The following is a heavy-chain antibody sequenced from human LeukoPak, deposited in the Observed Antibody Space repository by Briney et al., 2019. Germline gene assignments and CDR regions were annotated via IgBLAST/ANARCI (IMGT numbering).Heavy chain of an antibody. CDR1: GFTFSSYW. D-gene: IGHD2-2*01. J-gene: IGHJ6*03. CDR2: IKQDGSEK. Sequence: GGSLRLSCAASGFTFSSYWMSWVRQAPGKGLEWVANIKQDGSEKYYVDSVKGRFTISRDNAKNSLYLQMNSLRAEDTAVYYCARDRYCSSTSCPNYYYYYYMDVWGKGTTVTVSS. V-gene: IGHV3-7*01. CDR3: ARDRYCSSTSCPNYYYYYYMDV.